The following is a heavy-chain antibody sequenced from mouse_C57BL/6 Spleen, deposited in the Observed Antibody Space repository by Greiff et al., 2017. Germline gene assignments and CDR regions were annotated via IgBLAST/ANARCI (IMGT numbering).Heavy chain of an antibody. J-gene: IGHJ4*01. V-gene: IGHV5-12*01. CDR3: ASAGDEDAMDD. Sequence: DVKLVESGGGLVQPGGSLKLSCVASGFTFSDYYMYWVRQTPEKRLEWVAYISNGGGSTDYPDTVKGRFTISRDNAKNTLYLQLSRLKSEDTAMYYCASAGDEDAMDDWGQGTTVTASS. CDR2: ISNGGGST. D-gene: IGHD2-13*01. CDR1: GFTFSDYY.